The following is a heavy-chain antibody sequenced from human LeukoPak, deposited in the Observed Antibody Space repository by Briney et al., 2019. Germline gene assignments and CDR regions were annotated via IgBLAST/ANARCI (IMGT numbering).Heavy chain of an antibody. Sequence: ASVKVSCKASGYTFTSYGISWVRQAPGQGLEWMGWISAYNGNTNYAQKLQGRVTMTTDTSTSTAYMELRSLRSDDTAVYYCAREGYYYDSSGSSIGSDYWGQGTLSPSPQ. J-gene: IGHJ4*02. V-gene: IGHV1-18*01. CDR3: AREGYYYDSSGSSIGSDY. CDR1: GYTFTSYG. D-gene: IGHD3-22*01. CDR2: ISAYNGNT.